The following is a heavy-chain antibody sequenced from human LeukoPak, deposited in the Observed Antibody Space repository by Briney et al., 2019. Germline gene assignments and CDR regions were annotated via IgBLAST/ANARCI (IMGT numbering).Heavy chain of an antibody. CDR1: GDSVSSNSAA. V-gene: IGHV6-1*01. D-gene: IGHD4-17*01. CDR2: TYYRSRWYN. J-gene: IGHJ2*01. CDR3: ARDSPLTTVTTFPYWYFDL. Sequence: SQTLSLTCAISGDSVSSNSAAWNWIRQSPSRGLEWLGRTYYRSRWYNDYAVSVKSRITINPDTSKNQFSLQLNSVTPEDTAVYYCARDSPLTTVTTFPYWYFDLWGRGTLVTVSS.